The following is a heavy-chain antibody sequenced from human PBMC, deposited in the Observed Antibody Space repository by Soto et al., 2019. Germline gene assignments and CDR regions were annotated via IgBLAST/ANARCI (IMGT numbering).Heavy chain of an antibody. V-gene: IGHV1-18*04. CDR3: ARDNVVVPAADNFDY. D-gene: IGHD2-2*01. Sequence: QVPLVQSGAEVKKPGASVKVSCKASGYTFTSYGISWVRQAPGQGLEWMGWISAYNGNTNYAQKLQGRVTMTTDTSTSTAYMELRSLRSDDTAVYYCARDNVVVPAADNFDYWGQGTLVTVSS. CDR1: GYTFTSYG. J-gene: IGHJ4*02. CDR2: ISAYNGNT.